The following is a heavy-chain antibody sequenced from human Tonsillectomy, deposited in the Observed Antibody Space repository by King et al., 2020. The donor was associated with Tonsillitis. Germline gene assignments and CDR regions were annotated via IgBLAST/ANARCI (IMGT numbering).Heavy chain of an antibody. V-gene: IGHV3-53*01. Sequence: EVQLVESGGGLIQSGGSLRLSCAASGFTVRSNYMSWVRQAPGKGLEWVSVIYSGGSTYYADSVKGRFTISRDNSKNTLYLQMKSLRAEDTAVYYCARSITYGSGSYPPYYCGMDVWGQGTPVTVSS. J-gene: IGHJ6*02. CDR3: ARSITYGSGSYPPYYCGMDV. CDR1: GFTVRSNY. D-gene: IGHD3-10*01. CDR2: IYSGGST.